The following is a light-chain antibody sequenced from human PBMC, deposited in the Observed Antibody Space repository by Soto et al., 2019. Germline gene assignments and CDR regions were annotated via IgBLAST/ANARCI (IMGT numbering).Light chain of an antibody. CDR1: SSNIGSNY. J-gene: IGLJ3*02. Sequence: QSVLSQPPSASGTPGQGVIISCSGGSSNIGSNYVYWYRLLPGTAPKLVMFSDVTRPPGVSDRFSGSKSGTSASLAISGLRPEDEADYFCAAWDGSLSGWVFGRGTKLTVL. CDR2: SDV. V-gene: IGLV1-47*02. CDR3: AAWDGSLSGWV.